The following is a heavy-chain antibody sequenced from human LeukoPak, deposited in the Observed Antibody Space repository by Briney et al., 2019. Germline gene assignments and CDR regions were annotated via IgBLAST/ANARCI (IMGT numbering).Heavy chain of an antibody. V-gene: IGHV1-18*01. CDR3: ARSPRGVRGVIDY. J-gene: IGHJ4*02. D-gene: IGHD3-10*01. Sequence: ASVKVSCKASVYTFTSYGISWVRQAPGQELEWMGCSSAYNGNTNYAQKLQGRVTMTTDTSTSTAYMELRSLRSDDTAVYYCARSPRGVRGVIDYWSQGTLVIVSS. CDR1: VYTFTSYG. CDR2: SSAYNGNT.